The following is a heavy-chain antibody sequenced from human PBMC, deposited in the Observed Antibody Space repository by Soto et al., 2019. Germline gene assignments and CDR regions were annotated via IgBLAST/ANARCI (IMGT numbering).Heavy chain of an antibody. V-gene: IGHV3-30-3*01. Sequence: QVQLVESGGGVVQPGRSLRLSCAASGFTFSSYAMHWVRQAPGKGLEWVAVISYDGSNKYYADSVKGRFTISRDNSKNTLYRQMNSLRAEDTAVYYFAPLKRYPLGQGTLVTVSS. CDR2: ISYDGSNK. CDR3: APLKRYP. J-gene: IGHJ5*02. CDR1: GFTFSSYA.